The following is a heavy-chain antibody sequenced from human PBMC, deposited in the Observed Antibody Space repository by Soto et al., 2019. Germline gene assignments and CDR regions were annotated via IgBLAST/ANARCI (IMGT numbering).Heavy chain of an antibody. Sequence: VPLVQSGAEVKKPGSSVTVSCKASGGTFSSYAIHWVRQAPGQGLEWMGGIIPMYGPAKYAQRFQGRVTITADESTTTVYMQLTRLTSQDTAVYYCARVTSMVRGVIDNWFDPWGHRTLVTVSS. V-gene: IGHV1-69*01. CDR2: IIPMYGPA. CDR1: GGTFSSYA. D-gene: IGHD3-10*01. J-gene: IGHJ5*02. CDR3: ARVTSMVRGVIDNWFDP.